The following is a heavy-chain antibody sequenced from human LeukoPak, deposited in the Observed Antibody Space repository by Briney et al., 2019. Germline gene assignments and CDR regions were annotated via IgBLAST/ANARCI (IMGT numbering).Heavy chain of an antibody. V-gene: IGHV1-69*13. CDR3: ATPGDFIGYCSSTSCYDYYYYMDV. J-gene: IGHJ6*03. CDR1: GGTFSSYA. CDR2: LLPIFGTA. D-gene: IGHD2-2*01. Sequence: ASVKVSCKASGGTFSSYAISWVQQAPGQGLEWMGGLLPIFGTANYAQKFQGRVTITADESTSTAYMELSSLRSEDTAVYYCATPGDFIGYCSSTSCYDYYYYMDVWGKGTTVTVSS.